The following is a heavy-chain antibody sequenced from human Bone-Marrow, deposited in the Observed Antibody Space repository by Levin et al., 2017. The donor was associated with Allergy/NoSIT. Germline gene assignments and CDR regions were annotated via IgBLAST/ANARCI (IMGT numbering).Heavy chain of an antibody. J-gene: IGHJ3*02. CDR2: ISWNSGSV. Sequence: GGSLRLSCAASGFTFDDYAMHWVRQVPGKGLEWVSGISWNSGSVGYADSVKGRFTISRDNAKNSLYLQMNSLRAEDTALYYCAKAYLIGTQETRDAFDIWGQGTVVTVSS. CDR1: GFTFDDYA. D-gene: IGHD1-14*01. CDR3: AKAYLIGTQETRDAFDI. V-gene: IGHV3-9*01.